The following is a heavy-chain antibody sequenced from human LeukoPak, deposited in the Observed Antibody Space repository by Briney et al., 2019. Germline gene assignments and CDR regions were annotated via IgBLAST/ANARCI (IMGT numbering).Heavy chain of an antibody. V-gene: IGHV1-46*01. CDR3: ARDSVNWNYDY. J-gene: IGHJ4*02. CDR1: GYTFTNYY. D-gene: IGHD1-7*01. CDR2: INPSGGST. Sequence: ASVKVSCKASGYTFTNYYIHWVRQAPGQGLEWMGLINPSGGSTSYAQKFQARVTMTRDMSTSTVYMELSSLRSEDTAVYYCARDSVNWNYDYWGQGTLVTVSS.